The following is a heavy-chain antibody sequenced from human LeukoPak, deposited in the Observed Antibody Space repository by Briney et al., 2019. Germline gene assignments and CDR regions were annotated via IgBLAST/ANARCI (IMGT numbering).Heavy chain of an antibody. CDR3: ARQVVDTAMVDDAFDV. D-gene: IGHD5-18*01. CDR2: IYYSGSA. V-gene: IGHV4-39*01. J-gene: IGHJ3*01. Sequence: PSETLSLTCSVSGGSISSSSFYWGWIRQPPGKGPEWIGSIYYSGSAYYNPSLKSRVTVSVDTSKNQFSLKVSSVTAADTAVYYCARQVVDTAMVDDAFDVWGQGTMVTVSS. CDR1: GGSISSSSFY.